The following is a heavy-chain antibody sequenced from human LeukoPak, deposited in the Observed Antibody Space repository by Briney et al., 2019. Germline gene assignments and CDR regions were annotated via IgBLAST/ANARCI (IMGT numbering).Heavy chain of an antibody. J-gene: IGHJ3*02. V-gene: IGHV4-30-2*01. D-gene: IGHD3-3*01. CDR3: ARASHTSYDFWSGYSPPNDAFDI. Sequence: PSQTLSLTCAVSGGSISSGGYSWSWIRQPPGKGLEWIGYIYHSGSTYYNPSLKSRVTISVDRSKNQFSLKLSSVTAADTAVYYCARASHTSYDFWSGYSPPNDAFDIWGQGTMVTVSS. CDR1: GGSISSGGYS. CDR2: IYHSGST.